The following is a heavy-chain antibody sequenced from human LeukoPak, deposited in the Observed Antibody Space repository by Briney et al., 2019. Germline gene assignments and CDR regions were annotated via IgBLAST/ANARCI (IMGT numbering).Heavy chain of an antibody. CDR3: ASGRHDFLH. CDR1: GFVFSTYW. D-gene: IGHD3/OR15-3a*01. CDR2: INLDGTEE. J-gene: IGHJ4*02. V-gene: IGHV3-7*01. Sequence: GGSLRLSCAASGFVFSTYWMTWVRQAPGKGLEWVANINLDGTEEHYVDSSLKGRFTISRDNAKNSLYLQMTSLRVEDTAIYYCASGRHDFLHWGQGTLVTVSS.